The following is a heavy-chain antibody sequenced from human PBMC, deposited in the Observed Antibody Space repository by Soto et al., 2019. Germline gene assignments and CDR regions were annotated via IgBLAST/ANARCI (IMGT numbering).Heavy chain of an antibody. D-gene: IGHD2-2*01. Sequence: EVQLLESGGGLVQPGGSLRLSCAASGFTFNTYAMSWVRQAPGKGLEWVSVISAGGGGTTFYADSGKGRFTISRDNSKNSRVLQRDCRRDEGSAVYYCARDLQSSSIGSSKASDRWGQGTLVSVCS. CDR3: ARDLQSSSIGSSKASDR. CDR2: ISAGGGGTT. J-gene: IGHJ4*02. V-gene: IGHV3-23*01. CDR1: GFTFNTYA.